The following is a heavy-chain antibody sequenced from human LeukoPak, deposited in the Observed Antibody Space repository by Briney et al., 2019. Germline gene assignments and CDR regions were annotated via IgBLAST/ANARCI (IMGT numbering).Heavy chain of an antibody. CDR3: ARDREGKYGVRGWGTALDY. J-gene: IGHJ4*02. V-gene: IGHV3-30*04. CDR1: GFTFSSYT. D-gene: IGHD3-16*01. CDR2: ISYDGSNK. Sequence: PGRSLRLSCAASGFTFSSYTIHWVRQAPGKGLEWVAVISYDGSNKYYAESVKGRFTISRDNSRNTLYLQMNSLRVEDTALYYCARDREGKYGVRGWGTALDYWGQGTLVTVSS.